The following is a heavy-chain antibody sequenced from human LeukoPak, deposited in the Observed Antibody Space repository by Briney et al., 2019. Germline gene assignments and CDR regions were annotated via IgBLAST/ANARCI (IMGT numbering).Heavy chain of an antibody. CDR1: GGSISSSSYY. CDR3: ARDGVLDIVVVTAIDNWFDP. CDR2: IYHSGST. Sequence: SETLSLTCTVSGGSISSSSYYWGWIRQPPGKGLEWIGSIYHSGSTYYNPSLKSRVTISVDTSKNQFSLKLSSVTAADTAVYYCARDGVLDIVVVTAIDNWFDPWGQGTLVTVSS. V-gene: IGHV4-39*07. J-gene: IGHJ5*02. D-gene: IGHD2-21*02.